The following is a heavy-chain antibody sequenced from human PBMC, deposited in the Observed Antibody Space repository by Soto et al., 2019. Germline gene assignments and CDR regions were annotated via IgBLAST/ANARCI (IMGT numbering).Heavy chain of an antibody. Sequence: ASVKVSCKASGYTFTSYGISWVRQAPGQGLEWMGWISAYNGNTNYAQKLQGRVTMTTDTSTSTAYMELRSLRSDDTAVYYRARDLFLDYYYYGMDVWGQGTTVTVSS. V-gene: IGHV1-18*01. CDR3: ARDLFLDYYYYGMDV. CDR2: ISAYNGNT. CDR1: GYTFTSYG. J-gene: IGHJ6*02.